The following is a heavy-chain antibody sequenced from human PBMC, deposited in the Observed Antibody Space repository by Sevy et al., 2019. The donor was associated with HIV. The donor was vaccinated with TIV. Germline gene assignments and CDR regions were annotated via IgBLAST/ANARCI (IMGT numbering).Heavy chain of an antibody. V-gene: IGHV3-9*01. CDR2: ISWNSGSI. J-gene: IGHJ1*01. CDR3: AKAHTSSAGTFQH. D-gene: IGHD6-13*01. Sequence: GGSLRLSCAASGFTFDDYAMHWVRQAPGKGLEWVSGISWNSGSIGYADSVKGRFNISRDNAKNSLYLQMNSLRAEDTALYYCAKAHTSSAGTFQHWGQGTLVTVSS. CDR1: GFTFDDYA.